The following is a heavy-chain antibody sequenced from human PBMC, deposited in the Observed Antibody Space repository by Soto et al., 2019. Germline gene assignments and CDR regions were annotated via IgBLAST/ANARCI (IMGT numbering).Heavy chain of an antibody. Sequence: GGSLRLSCAASRFTFSNYGMHWVRQAPGKGLKWVAFIWYDGSNKYYADSVKGRFTISRDNSKSTLYLQMNSLRAEDTAVYYCARGLSNYYDSTGYSEFDYWGQGTLVTVSS. D-gene: IGHD3-22*01. CDR1: RFTFSNYG. J-gene: IGHJ4*02. CDR2: IWYDGSNK. CDR3: ARGLSNYYDSTGYSEFDY. V-gene: IGHV3-33*01.